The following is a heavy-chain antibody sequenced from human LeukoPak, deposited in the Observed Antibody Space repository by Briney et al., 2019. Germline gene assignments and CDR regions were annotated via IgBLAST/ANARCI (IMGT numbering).Heavy chain of an antibody. V-gene: IGHV3-21*04. CDR1: GFTFSSYS. Sequence: PGGSLRLSCAASGFTFSSYSMNWVRQAPGKGLEWVSSIRSSSSYIYYADSVKGRFTISRDNAKDSLYLQMNSLIAEDTAVYYCAKSGYNRFDYWGQGTRVTVSS. J-gene: IGHJ4*02. D-gene: IGHD5-24*01. CDR2: IRSSSSYI. CDR3: AKSGYNRFDY.